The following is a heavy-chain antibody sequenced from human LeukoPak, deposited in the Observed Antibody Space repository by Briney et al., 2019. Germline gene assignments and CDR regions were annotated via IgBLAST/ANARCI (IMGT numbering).Heavy chain of an antibody. V-gene: IGHV3-21*01. Sequence: PGGSLRLSCAASGLTFSSYSMNWVRQAPGKGLEWVSSISSSSSYIYYADSVKGRFTISRDNAKNSLYLQMNSLRAEDTAVYYCARNYGSGSYYHDYWGQGTLVTVSS. CDR3: ARNYGSGSYYHDY. D-gene: IGHD3-10*01. CDR1: GLTFSSYS. CDR2: ISSSSSYI. J-gene: IGHJ4*02.